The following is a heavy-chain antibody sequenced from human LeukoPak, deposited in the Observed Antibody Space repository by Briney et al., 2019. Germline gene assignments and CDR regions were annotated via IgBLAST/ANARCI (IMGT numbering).Heavy chain of an antibody. CDR1: GFTFSSYG. D-gene: IGHD6-13*01. V-gene: IGHV3-30*19. CDR3: ARDLMEIAAAVDAFDY. J-gene: IGHJ4*02. Sequence: GGSLRLSCAASGFTFSSYGMHWVRQAPGKGLEWVAVISYDGSNKYYADSVKGRFTISRDNSKNTLYLQMNSLRAEDTAVYYCARDLMEIAAAVDAFDYWGQGTLVTVSS. CDR2: ISYDGSNK.